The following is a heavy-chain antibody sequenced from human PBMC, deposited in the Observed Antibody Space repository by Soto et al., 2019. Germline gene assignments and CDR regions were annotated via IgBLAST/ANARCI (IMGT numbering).Heavy chain of an antibody. V-gene: IGHV4-59*01. Sequence: PSETLSLTCSVSGGSISGYFWSWIRQPPGKGLEWIGYIYYSGSTNYNPSLKSRVTISIDTSKNQFSLKLTSVTAADTAVYYCARDLNSRDAYKGFASWGQGTLVTVSS. CDR2: IYYSGST. CDR1: GGSISGYF. CDR3: ARDLNSRDAYKGFAS. J-gene: IGHJ5*01. D-gene: IGHD3-22*01.